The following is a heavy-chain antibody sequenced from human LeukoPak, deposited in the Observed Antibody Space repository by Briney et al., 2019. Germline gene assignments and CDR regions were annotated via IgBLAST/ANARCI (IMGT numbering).Heavy chain of an antibody. Sequence: GGSLRLSCAASGFTFNSYAMSWVRKAPGKGLEWVSALSGSGDRTFYVDSVKGRFTVSRDNSKNTLYLQMDSLRVDDTALYYCARGGTNYYYMDVWGNGTTVTVSS. CDR1: GFTFNSYA. J-gene: IGHJ6*03. V-gene: IGHV3-23*01. CDR3: ARGGTNYYYMDV. CDR2: LSGSGDRT.